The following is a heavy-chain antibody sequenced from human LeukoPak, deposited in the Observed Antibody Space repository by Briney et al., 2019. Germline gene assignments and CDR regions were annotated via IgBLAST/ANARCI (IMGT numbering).Heavy chain of an antibody. CDR3: ARVGGSTSSYYYYYYMDV. CDR1: GGSFSGYY. V-gene: IGHV4-34*01. J-gene: IGHJ6*03. CDR2: INHSGST. D-gene: IGHD2-2*01. Sequence: PSETLSLTCAVYGGSFSGYYWSWIRQPPGKGLEWIGEINHSGSTNYNPSLKSRVTISVDTSKNQFSLKLSSVTAADTAVYYCARVGGSTSSYYYYYYMDVWGKGTTVTVSS.